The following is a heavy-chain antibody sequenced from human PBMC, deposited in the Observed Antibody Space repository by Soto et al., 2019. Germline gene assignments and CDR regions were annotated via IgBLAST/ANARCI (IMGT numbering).Heavy chain of an antibody. J-gene: IGHJ6*03. CDR1: GFTFSSYG. CDR3: AKDAYGLEKDDGYYYYMDV. CDR2: ISYDGSNK. V-gene: IGHV3-30*18. D-gene: IGHD4-17*01. Sequence: QVQLVESGGGVVQPGRSLRLSCAASGFTFSSYGMHWVRQAPGKGLEWVAVISYDGSNKYYADSVKGRFTISRDNSKNTLYLQMNSLRAEDTAVYYCAKDAYGLEKDDGYYYYMDVWGKGTTVTVSS.